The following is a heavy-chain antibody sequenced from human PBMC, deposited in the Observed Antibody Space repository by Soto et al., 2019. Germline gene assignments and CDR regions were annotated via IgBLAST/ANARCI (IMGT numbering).Heavy chain of an antibody. D-gene: IGHD2-2*01. CDR1: GFTFSSYG. Sequence: GGSLRLSCAASGFTFSSYGMHWVRQAPGKGLEWVAVLSNEGRNKTYADSVKARFTISRDNSKNTLYLQMNSLRAEDTAVYYCAKDDHIVVVPAAMGQHWGQGTLVTVSS. CDR3: AKDDHIVVVPAAMGQH. CDR2: LSNEGRNK. V-gene: IGHV3-30*18. J-gene: IGHJ1*01.